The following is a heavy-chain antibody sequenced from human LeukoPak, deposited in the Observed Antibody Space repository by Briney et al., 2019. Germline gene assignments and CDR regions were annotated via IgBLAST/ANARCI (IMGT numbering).Heavy chain of an antibody. D-gene: IGHD2-2*01. J-gene: IGHJ4*02. CDR3: AKDCSSTSCFWGY. V-gene: IGHV3-30*02. CDR2: IRYDGSNK. Sequence: GGSLRLSCAASGFTFSSYGMHWVRQAPGKGLKWVAFIRYDGSNKYYADSVKGRFTISRDNSKNTLYLQMNSLRAEDTAVYYCAKDCSSTSCFWGYWGQGTLVTVSS. CDR1: GFTFSSYG.